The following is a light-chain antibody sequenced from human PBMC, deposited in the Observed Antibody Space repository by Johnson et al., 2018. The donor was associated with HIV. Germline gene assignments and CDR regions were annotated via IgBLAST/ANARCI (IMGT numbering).Light chain of an antibody. Sequence: QSVLTQPPSVSAAPGQRVTISCSGSSSNIGNKYVSWYQQLPGTAPKLLIYENSKRPSGIPDRFSGSTSGTSATLGITGLQTGDEADYYCGTWDSSLSAYVFGTGTKVSVL. J-gene: IGLJ1*01. CDR3: GTWDSSLSAYV. CDR2: ENS. V-gene: IGLV1-51*02. CDR1: SSNIGNKY.